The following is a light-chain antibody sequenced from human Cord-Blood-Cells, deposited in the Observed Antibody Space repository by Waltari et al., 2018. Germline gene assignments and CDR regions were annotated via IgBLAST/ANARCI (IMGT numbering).Light chain of an antibody. J-gene: IGLJ3*02. CDR3: SSYTSSNTLV. V-gene: IGLV2-14*01. Sequence: SALTQPASVSGSPGQSITISCTGTSSAVGGYNYVSWYQQHPGKAPKLMIYEVSNRPSGVSNRFSGSKSGNTASLTISGLQAEDEADYYCSSYTSSNTLVFGGGTKLTVL. CDR2: EVS. CDR1: SSAVGGYNY.